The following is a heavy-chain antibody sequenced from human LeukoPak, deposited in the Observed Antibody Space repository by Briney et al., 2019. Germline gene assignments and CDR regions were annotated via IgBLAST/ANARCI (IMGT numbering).Heavy chain of an antibody. V-gene: IGHV4-34*01. D-gene: IGHD4-17*01. CDR1: GGSFSGYY. Sequence: SETLSLTCAVYGGSFSGYYWSWIRQPSGKGLEWIGEINHSGSTNYNPSLKSRVTISVDTSKNQFSLKLSSVTAADTAVYYCANLYGDYAHFDYWGQGTLVTVSS. J-gene: IGHJ4*02. CDR3: ANLYGDYAHFDY. CDR2: INHSGST.